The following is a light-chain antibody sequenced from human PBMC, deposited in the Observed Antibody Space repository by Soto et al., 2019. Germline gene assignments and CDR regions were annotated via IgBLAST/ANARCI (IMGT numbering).Light chain of an antibody. Sequence: QSVLTQPASVSGSPGQSITISCTGTSSDVGSYNLVSWYQQHPGKAPKLMIYEGSKRPSGISNRFSGSKSGNTASLTISGLQAEDEAEYYCCSYADSSRIYVLGSGTKLTVL. CDR1: SSDVGSYNL. CDR3: CSYADSSRIYV. J-gene: IGLJ1*01. CDR2: EGS. V-gene: IGLV2-23*01.